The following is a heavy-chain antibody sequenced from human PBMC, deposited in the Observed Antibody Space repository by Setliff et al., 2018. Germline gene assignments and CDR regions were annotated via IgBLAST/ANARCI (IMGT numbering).Heavy chain of an antibody. CDR3: ARTCSGSGCYAGLES. CDR2: IDHSGST. V-gene: IGHV4-34*01. Sequence: PSETLSLTCAASGGSFTYYYWTWIRQPPGKGLEWIGEIDHSGSTNYNPSLKSRVTISIDNSKNTLYLQMNSLRPEDTAVYYCARTCSGSGCYAGLESWGQGTPVTVSS. J-gene: IGHJ4*02. D-gene: IGHD2-15*01. CDR1: GGSFTYYY.